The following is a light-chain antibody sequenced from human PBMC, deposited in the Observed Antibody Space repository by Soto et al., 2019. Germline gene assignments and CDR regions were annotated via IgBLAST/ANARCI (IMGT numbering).Light chain of an antibody. J-gene: IGKJ1*01. V-gene: IGKV1-5*01. CDR1: QSISSW. Sequence: DIQMTQSPSTLSASVGDRVTITCRASQSISSWLAWYQQKPGKAPKLLIYDASRFESGVPSRFSGSGSGTEFTLTISSLQPDDFATYYCQQYNSYSPSTFGQGTKVEIK. CDR3: QQYNSYSPST. CDR2: DAS.